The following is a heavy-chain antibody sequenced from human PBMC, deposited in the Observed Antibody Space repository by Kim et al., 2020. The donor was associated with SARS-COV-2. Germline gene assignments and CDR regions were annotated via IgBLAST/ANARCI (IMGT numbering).Heavy chain of an antibody. CDR3: ARGGGGPDY. J-gene: IGHJ4*02. D-gene: IGHD3-16*01. CDR1: GFTFSNSA. V-gene: IGHV3-23*01. CDR2: IGTGGGT. Sequence: GGSLRLSCAASGFTFSNSAMNWVRQAPGKGLEWVSTIGTGGGTYYADSVKGRFTISRDNSKNTLYLQKNSLRVEDTALYYCARGGGGPDYWGQGTLVTVSS.